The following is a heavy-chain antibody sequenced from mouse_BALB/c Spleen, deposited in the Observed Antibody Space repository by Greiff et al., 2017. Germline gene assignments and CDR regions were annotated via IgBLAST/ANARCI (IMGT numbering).Heavy chain of an antibody. V-gene: IGHV5-6-5*01. D-gene: IGHD2-4*01. Sequence: DVKLVESGGGLVKPGGSLKLSCAASGFTFSSYAMSWVRQTPGKRLEWVAFISSGGSTYYPASVKGRLTISRDNARNNLYLHMSSLRSEDTDMYYCERVYDYDEGYYAMDYWGQGTSVTVSS. CDR3: ERVYDYDEGYYAMDY. CDR2: ISSGGST. J-gene: IGHJ4*01. CDR1: GFTFSSYA.